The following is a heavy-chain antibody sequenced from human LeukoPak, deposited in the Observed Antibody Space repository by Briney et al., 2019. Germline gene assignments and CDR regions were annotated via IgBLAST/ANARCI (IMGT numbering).Heavy chain of an antibody. J-gene: IGHJ4*02. CDR2: ISNSGST. CDR3: ARRITGTTSDSFDY. V-gene: IGHV4-39*01. Sequence: PSETLSLTCTVSGGSINSGTYYWSWIRQPAGKGLEWIGSISNSGSTYYNPSLKSRVIISVDTSNNQFSLKLTSVTAADTAVYYCARRITGTTSDSFDYWGQGTQVTVSS. CDR1: GGSINSGTYY. D-gene: IGHD1-20*01.